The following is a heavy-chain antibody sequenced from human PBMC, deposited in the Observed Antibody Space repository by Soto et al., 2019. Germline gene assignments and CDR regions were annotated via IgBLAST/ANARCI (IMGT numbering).Heavy chain of an antibody. Sequence: ASVKVSCKASGYTFTSYGISWVRQAPGQGLEWMGIINPSGGSTSYAQKFQGRVTMTRDTSTSTVYMELSSLRSEDTAVYYCAMSDIVVVPAAHEYYYYYMDVWGKGTTVTVSS. J-gene: IGHJ6*03. V-gene: IGHV1-46*03. CDR2: INPSGGST. D-gene: IGHD2-2*01. CDR1: GYTFTSYG. CDR3: AMSDIVVVPAAHEYYYYYMDV.